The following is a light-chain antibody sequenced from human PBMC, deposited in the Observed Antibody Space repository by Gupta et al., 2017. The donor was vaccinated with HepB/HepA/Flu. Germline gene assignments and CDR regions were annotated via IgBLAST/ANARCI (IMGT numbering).Light chain of an antibody. Sequence: SALPPPASVPGPPAPSITISSTGTSSAVGGYEYVSWYQQHPGKAHKLMIYDVSKRPAGVANRFSGSKSGKTASLTISGHEAEDEADYYGSAYTSRSNLVFGGGTKLTVL. CDR2: DVS. CDR3: SAYTSRSNLV. CDR1: SSAVGGYEY. J-gene: IGLJ2*01. V-gene: IGLV2-14*03.